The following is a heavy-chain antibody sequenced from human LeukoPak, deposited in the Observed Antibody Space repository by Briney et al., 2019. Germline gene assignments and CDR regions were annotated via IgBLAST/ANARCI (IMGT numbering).Heavy chain of an antibody. Sequence: SETLSLTCTVSGGSISSYYWSWIRQPPGKGLEWIGYIYYSGSTNYNPSLKSRVTISVDTSKNQFSLKLSSVTAADTAVYYRASSYYDFWSGYSFSVSDAFDIWGQGTMVTVSS. CDR1: GGSISSYY. D-gene: IGHD3-3*01. V-gene: IGHV4-59*01. CDR2: IYYSGST. J-gene: IGHJ3*02. CDR3: ASSYYDFWSGYSFSVSDAFDI.